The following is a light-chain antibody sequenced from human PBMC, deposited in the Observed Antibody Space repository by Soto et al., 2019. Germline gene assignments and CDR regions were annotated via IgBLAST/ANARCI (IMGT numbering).Light chain of an antibody. CDR2: KIS. V-gene: IGKV2-24*01. CDR3: MQATQFPIT. CDR1: QSLVPSDGNTY. J-gene: IGKJ5*01. Sequence: DIVMTQTPLSSPVTLGQPASSSCRSSQSLVPSDGNTYLSWLQQRPGQPPRLLIYKISDRFPGVPDRFSGSGAGSDFTRKISRVEAEDVGAYYCMQATQFPITFGQGTRLEVK.